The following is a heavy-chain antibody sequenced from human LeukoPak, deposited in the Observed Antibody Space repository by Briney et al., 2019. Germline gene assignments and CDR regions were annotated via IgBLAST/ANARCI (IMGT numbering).Heavy chain of an antibody. D-gene: IGHD2-2*01. CDR2: IYYSGST. CDR3: ARDPCHGALDY. Sequence: PSETLSLTCSVSGGSISSYYWSWIRQPPGKRLEWIGYIYYSGSTDYNPSLKSRVTISVDTSKNQFSLKLTSVTTADTAVYYCARDPCHGALDYWGQGALVTVSS. J-gene: IGHJ4*02. V-gene: IGHV4-59*01. CDR1: GGSISSYY.